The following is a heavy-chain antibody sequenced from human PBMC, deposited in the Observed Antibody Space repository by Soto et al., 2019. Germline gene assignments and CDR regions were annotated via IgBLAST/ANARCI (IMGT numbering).Heavy chain of an antibody. Sequence: EVQLLESGGGLVQPGGSLRLSCAASGFTFSSYAMSWVRQAPGKGLEWVAAISGSGGSTCYADSVKGRFTISRDNSKNTLYLQMNSLRAEDTAVYYCAKAPSSKYYYGMDVWGQGTTVTVSS. V-gene: IGHV3-23*01. CDR2: ISGSGGST. CDR1: GFTFSSYA. J-gene: IGHJ6*02. CDR3: AKAPSSKYYYGMDV.